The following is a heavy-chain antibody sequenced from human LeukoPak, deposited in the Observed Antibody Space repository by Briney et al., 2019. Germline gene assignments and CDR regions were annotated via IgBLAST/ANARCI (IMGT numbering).Heavy chain of an antibody. CDR2: IYYSGST. V-gene: IGHV4-39*01. J-gene: IGHJ3*02. CDR3: ARRGTDNDAFDI. Sequence: SETLSLTCTVSSGSISSSSYYWAWIRQPPGKGLEWIGSIYYSGSTDYNPSLKSRATISVDTSNNQFSLKLTSVTAADTAVYYCARRGTDNDAFDIWGQGTMVTVSS. D-gene: IGHD1/OR15-1a*01. CDR1: SGSISSSSYY.